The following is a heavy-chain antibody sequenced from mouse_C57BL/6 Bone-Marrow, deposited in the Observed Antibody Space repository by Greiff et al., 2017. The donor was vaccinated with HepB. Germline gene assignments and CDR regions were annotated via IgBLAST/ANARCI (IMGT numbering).Heavy chain of an antibody. CDR1: GFTFSDYY. CDR2: INYDGSST. Sequence: DVKLVESEGGLVQPGSSMKLSCTASGFTFSDYYMAWVRQVPEKGLEWVANINYDGSSTYYLDSLKSRFIISRDNAKNILYLQMSSLKSEDTATYYCARDRRYYYGSGWSFDYWGQGTTLTVSS. D-gene: IGHD1-1*01. J-gene: IGHJ2*01. V-gene: IGHV5-16*01. CDR3: ARDRRYYYGSGWSFDY.